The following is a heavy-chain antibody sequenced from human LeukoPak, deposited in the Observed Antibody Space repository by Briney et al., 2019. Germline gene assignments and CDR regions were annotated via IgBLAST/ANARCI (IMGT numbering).Heavy chain of an antibody. D-gene: IGHD2-2*01. CDR3: ARSKCGSTSCYGGNWFDP. CDR2: SYHSGST. Sequence: SETLSLTCAVSGYSISTGYYWGLIRQPPGKGLEWIGTSYHSGSTYYNPSLKSRVTISVDTSKNQFSLKLSSVTAADTALYYCARSKCGSTSCYGGNWFDPWGQGTLVTVSS. CDR1: GYSISTGYY. V-gene: IGHV4-38-2*01. J-gene: IGHJ5*02.